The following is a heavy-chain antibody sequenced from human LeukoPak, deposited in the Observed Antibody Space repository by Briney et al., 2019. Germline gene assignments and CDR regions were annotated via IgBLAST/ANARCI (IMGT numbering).Heavy chain of an antibody. CDR3: AKAVQWLAQYFDY. D-gene: IGHD6-19*01. CDR1: GFTFSNYA. V-gene: IGHV3-23*01. CDR2: ISGTGTST. Sequence: PGESLRLSCAASGFTFSNYAMSWVRQAPGKGLEWVSGISGTGTSTYYAESVKGRFTVSRDNSKSTLYLQMNSLRAEDTAVYYCAKAVQWLAQYFDYWGQGALVTISS. J-gene: IGHJ4*02.